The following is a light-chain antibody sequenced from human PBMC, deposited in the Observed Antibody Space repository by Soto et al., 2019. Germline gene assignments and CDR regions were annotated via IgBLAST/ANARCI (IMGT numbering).Light chain of an antibody. CDR1: SSDVGPYNY. V-gene: IGLV2-14*01. CDR3: SSYTTSSTLV. CDR2: EVT. Sequence: QSVLTQPASVSGSPGQSITISCTGTSSDVGPYNYVSWYQHHPGKAPKLLIYEVTKRPSGVSNRFSGSKSGNTASLTISGLQDEDEADYYCSSYTTSSTLVFGGGTQLTVL. J-gene: IGLJ7*01.